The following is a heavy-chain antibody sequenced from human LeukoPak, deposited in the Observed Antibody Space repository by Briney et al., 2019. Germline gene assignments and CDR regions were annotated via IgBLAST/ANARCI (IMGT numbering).Heavy chain of an antibody. CDR2: INSDGSST. Sequence: PGGSLRLSCADSGFTFSNYWMHWVRQAPGKGLVWVSRINSDGSSTSHADSVKGRFTISRDNAKNTLYLQMNSLRAEDTAVYYCTRDSDSSRYTIDYWGQGALVTVSS. CDR3: TRDSDSSRYTIDY. D-gene: IGHD3-22*01. CDR1: GFTFSNYW. V-gene: IGHV3-74*01. J-gene: IGHJ4*02.